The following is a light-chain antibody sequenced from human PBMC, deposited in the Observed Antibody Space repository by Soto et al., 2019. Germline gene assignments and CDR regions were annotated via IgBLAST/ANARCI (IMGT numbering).Light chain of an antibody. Sequence: QSVLTQPRSVSGSHGQSVTISCTGTSSDVGGYNYVSWYQQHPGKAPKLMIYDVSKRPSGVPDRFSGSKSGNTASLTISGLQAEDEADYYCCSYAGSYTRVFGGGTKVTVL. V-gene: IGLV2-11*01. CDR3: CSYAGSYTRV. J-gene: IGLJ2*01. CDR1: SSDVGGYNY. CDR2: DVS.